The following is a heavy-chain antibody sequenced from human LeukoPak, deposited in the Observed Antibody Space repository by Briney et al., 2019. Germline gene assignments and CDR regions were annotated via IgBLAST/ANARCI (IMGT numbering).Heavy chain of an antibody. CDR2: IKQDGSEK. CDR1: GFTFSSYW. CDR3: ARDTSGYGPFFDY. D-gene: IGHD5-12*01. J-gene: IGHJ4*02. V-gene: IGHV3-7*01. Sequence: GGSLRLSCAASGFTFSSYWMSWVRQAPGKGLEWVANIKQDGSEKYYADSVKGRFTISRDNAKNSLYLQMNSLRDEDTAVYYCARDTSGYGPFFDYWGQGTLVTVSS.